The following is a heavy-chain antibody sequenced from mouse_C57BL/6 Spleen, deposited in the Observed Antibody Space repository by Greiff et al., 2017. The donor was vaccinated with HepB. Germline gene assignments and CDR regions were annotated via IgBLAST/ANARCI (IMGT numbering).Heavy chain of an antibody. Sequence: EVQLVESGGGLVKPGGSLKLSCAASGFTFSDYGMHWVRQAPEKGLEWVAYISSGSSTIYYADTVKGRFTISRDNAKNTLLLQMTSLRSEDTAMYYCARPGRLLPYYYAMDYWGQGTSVTVSS. CDR2: ISSGSSTI. J-gene: IGHJ4*01. V-gene: IGHV5-17*01. CDR3: ARPGRLLPYYYAMDY. CDR1: GFTFSDYG. D-gene: IGHD2-3*01.